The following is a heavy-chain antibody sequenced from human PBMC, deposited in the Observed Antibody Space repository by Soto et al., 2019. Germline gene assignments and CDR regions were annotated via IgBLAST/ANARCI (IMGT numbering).Heavy chain of an antibody. CDR1: GGTFSSYA. D-gene: IGHD1-26*01. Sequence: QVQLVQSGAEVKKPGSSVKVSCKASGGTFSSYAISWVRQAPGQGLEWMGGIIPIFGTANYAQKFQGRVTITADESTSIAYMELSSLRSEDTAVYYCARDPADSGSYSGWSDYWGQGTLVTVSS. CDR3: ARDPADSGSYSGWSDY. V-gene: IGHV1-69*12. J-gene: IGHJ4*02. CDR2: IIPIFGTA.